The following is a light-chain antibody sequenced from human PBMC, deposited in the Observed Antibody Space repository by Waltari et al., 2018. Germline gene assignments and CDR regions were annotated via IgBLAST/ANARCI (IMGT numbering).Light chain of an antibody. J-gene: IGLJ2*01. V-gene: IGLV3-25*03. CDR3: QSADSSGTYVV. CDR1: ALPTKY. Sequence: SYELTQPPPVPVSHGQTARITRPGVALPTKYASWYQQKTGQAPVLVIYKDSERPSGIPERFSGSSSGTTVTLTISGVQAEDEADYYCQSADSSGTYVVFGGGTKLTVL. CDR2: KDS.